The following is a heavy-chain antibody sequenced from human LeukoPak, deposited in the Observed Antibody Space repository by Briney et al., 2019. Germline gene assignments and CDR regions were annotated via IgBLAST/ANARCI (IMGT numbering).Heavy chain of an antibody. CDR2: IYYSGST. CDR1: GGSISSYY. Sequence: SETLSLTCTVSGGSISSYYWSWIRQPPGKGLEWIGYIYYSGSTNYNPSLKSRVTISVDTSKNQFSLKLSSVTAADTAVYYCARGIVVTAISNWFDPWGQGTLVTVSS. CDR3: ARGIVVTAISNWFDP. J-gene: IGHJ5*02. V-gene: IGHV4-59*12. D-gene: IGHD2-21*02.